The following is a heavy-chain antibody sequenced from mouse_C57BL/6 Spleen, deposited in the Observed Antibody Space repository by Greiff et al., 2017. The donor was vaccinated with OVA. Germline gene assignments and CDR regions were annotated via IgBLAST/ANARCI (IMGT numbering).Heavy chain of an antibody. Sequence: VKLVESGPGLVQPSQRLSITCTVSGFSLPSYGVHWVRQSPGKGLEWLGVIWSGGSPDYNAAFISRLSISKDNSKSQVFFIMNSLQADDTAIYYCARNAGIYAMDYWGQGTSVTVSS. CDR1: GFSLPSYG. V-gene: IGHV2-2*01. CDR2: IWSGGSP. CDR3: ARNAGIYAMDY. J-gene: IGHJ4*01.